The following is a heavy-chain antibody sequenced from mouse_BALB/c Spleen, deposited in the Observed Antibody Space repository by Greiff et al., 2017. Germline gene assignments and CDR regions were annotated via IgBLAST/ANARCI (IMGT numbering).Heavy chain of an antibody. Sequence: VKLMESGPGLVKPSQSLFLACSITGFPITSGYYWIWIRQSPGKPLEWMGYITHSGETFYNPSLQSPISITRETSKNQFFLQLNSVTTEDTAMYYCAGADYYYSAMDYWGQGTSVTVSS. D-gene: IGHD1-1*02. CDR1: GFPITSGYY. CDR3: AGADYYYSAMDY. V-gene: IGHV12-3*02. CDR2: ITHSGET. J-gene: IGHJ4*01.